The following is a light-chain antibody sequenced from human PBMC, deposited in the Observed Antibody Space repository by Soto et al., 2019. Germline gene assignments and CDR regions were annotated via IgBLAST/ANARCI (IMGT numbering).Light chain of an antibody. Sequence: QSALTQPRSVSGSPGQSVTLSCTGTTSDVGGYNYVSWYQQHPGKDPKVMIYDVSERPSGVPDRFSGSKSGNTASLTISGLQAEDEADYYCCSYAGSPRYVLGTGTKLTVL. J-gene: IGLJ1*01. V-gene: IGLV2-11*01. CDR1: TSDVGGYNY. CDR2: DVS. CDR3: CSYAGSPRYV.